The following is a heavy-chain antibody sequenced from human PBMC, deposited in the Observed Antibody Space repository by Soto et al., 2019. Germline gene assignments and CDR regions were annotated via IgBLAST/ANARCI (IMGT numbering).Heavy chain of an antibody. J-gene: IGHJ2*01. CDR3: ARGGYGAWKFDL. CDR2: IKGDESTT. D-gene: IGHD5-18*01. Sequence: EVQLVESGGGLVQPGGSLTLSCSASGFTFSSYWMHWIRQGPGKGLVWVSRIKGDESTTNYADSVKGRFTVSRDNARNTVDLQMNSLTAEDTAVYYCARGGYGAWKFDLWGRGTLVTVSS. V-gene: IGHV3-74*01. CDR1: GFTFSSYW.